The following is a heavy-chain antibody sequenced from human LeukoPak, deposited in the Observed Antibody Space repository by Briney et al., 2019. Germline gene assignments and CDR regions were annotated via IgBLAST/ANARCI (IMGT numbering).Heavy chain of an antibody. D-gene: IGHD2-15*01. V-gene: IGHV3-23*01. CDR1: GFTFSSSA. CDR2: ISDTGRLS. CDR3: AQQLGYCTRGSCYFTY. Sequence: PGGSLRLSCAASGFTFSSSAMSWVRQAPGKGLERVAAISDTGRLSYCADSVNGRFTISRDNSKNTLSLQMNSLRAEDTAVYYCAQQLGYCTRGSCYFTYWGQGILVTVSS. J-gene: IGHJ4*02.